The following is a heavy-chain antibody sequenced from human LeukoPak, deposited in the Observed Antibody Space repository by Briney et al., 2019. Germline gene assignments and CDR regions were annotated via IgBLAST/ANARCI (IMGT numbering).Heavy chain of an antibody. CDR1: GGSISSSSYY. CDR3: ARHGPGRYYYMDV. J-gene: IGHJ6*03. V-gene: IGHV4-39*01. CDR2: IYYSGST. Sequence: SETLSLTCTVSGGSISSSSYYWGWIRQPPGKGLEWIGSIYYSGSTYYNPSLKSRVTISVDTSKNQISLKMSSVTAADTAVYFCARHGPGRYYYMDVWGKGTTVTISS. D-gene: IGHD3-10*01.